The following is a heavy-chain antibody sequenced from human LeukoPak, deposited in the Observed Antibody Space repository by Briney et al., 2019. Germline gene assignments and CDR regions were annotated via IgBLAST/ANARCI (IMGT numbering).Heavy chain of an antibody. D-gene: IGHD6-13*01. CDR3: ARGGVAAAGMDMDV. V-gene: IGHV3-66*02. J-gene: IGHJ6*02. Sequence: GGSLRLSCAASGFTVSSNYMSWVRQAPGKGPEWVSVIYSGGSTYYADSVKGRFTISRDNSKNTLYLQMNSLRAEDTAVYYCARGGVAAAGMDMDVWGQGTTVTVSS. CDR1: GFTVSSNY. CDR2: IYSGGST.